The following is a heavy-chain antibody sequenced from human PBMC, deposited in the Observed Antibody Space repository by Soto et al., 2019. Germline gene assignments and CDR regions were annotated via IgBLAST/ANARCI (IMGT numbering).Heavy chain of an antibody. D-gene: IGHD6-19*01. CDR1: GFSLTTTGVG. J-gene: IGHJ3*02. CDR2: IYWDDDK. Sequence: QITLKESGPTLVKPTQALTLTCSFSGFSLTTTGVGVGWIRQPPGKALEWLALIYWDDDKFYSPSLKSRLAVTKDTSSSLVVLTMTNKDPVDTATYFCAYTQLTEAANACDIWGQGTLVTVSS. V-gene: IGHV2-5*02. CDR3: AYTQLTEAANACDI.